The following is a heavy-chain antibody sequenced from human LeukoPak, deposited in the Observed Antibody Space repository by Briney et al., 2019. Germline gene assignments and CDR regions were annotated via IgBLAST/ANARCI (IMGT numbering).Heavy chain of an antibody. CDR2: IYYSGST. V-gene: IGHV4-59*08. J-gene: IGHJ3*02. D-gene: IGHD6-19*01. CDR1: GGSISSYY. CDR3: ARPMYSSSAFDI. Sequence: ETLSLTCTVSGGSISSYYWSWIRQPPGKGLEWIGYIYYSGSTNYNPSLKSRVTISVDTSKNQFSLKLSSVTAADTAVYYCARPMYSSSAFDIWGQGTMVTVSS.